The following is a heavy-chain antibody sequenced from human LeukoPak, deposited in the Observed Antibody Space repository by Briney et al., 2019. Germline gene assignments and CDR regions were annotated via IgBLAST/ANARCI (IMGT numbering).Heavy chain of an antibody. CDR1: GGSISSYY. J-gene: IGHJ5*02. CDR3: ARRKYSSSWYVNWFDP. Sequence: SETLSLTCTVSGGSISSYYWSWVRQPPGKGLEWIGYIYYSGSTNYNPSLKSRVTISVDTSKNQFSLKLSSVTAADTAVYYCARRKYSSSWYVNWFDPWGQGTLVTVSS. D-gene: IGHD6-13*01. V-gene: IGHV4-59*12. CDR2: IYYSGST.